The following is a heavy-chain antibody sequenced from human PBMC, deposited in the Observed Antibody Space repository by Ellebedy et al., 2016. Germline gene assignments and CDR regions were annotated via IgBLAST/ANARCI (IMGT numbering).Heavy chain of an antibody. D-gene: IGHD3-22*01. CDR3: ATRPYRSGQPFFGVFDY. CDR1: AGSVSSDGFF. CDR2: VSYSGST. J-gene: IGHJ4*02. V-gene: IGHV4-31*03. Sequence: SETLSLTCTVSAGSVSSDGFFWSWIRQHPGKGLEWIGYVSYSGSTNYNPSLKSRVTMSIDTSKNQFSLNLNSVTAADTAVYYCATRPYRSGQPFFGVFDYWGQGTLVTVSS.